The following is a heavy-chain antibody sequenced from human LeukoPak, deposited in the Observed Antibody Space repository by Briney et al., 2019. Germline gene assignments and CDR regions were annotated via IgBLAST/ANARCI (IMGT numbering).Heavy chain of an antibody. CDR1: GGTFSSYA. V-gene: IGHV1-69*05. D-gene: IGHD3-9*01. J-gene: IGHJ6*03. Sequence: WVKVSCKASGGTFSSYAISWVRQAPGQGLEWMGRIIPIFGTANYAQKFQGRVTITTHESTSTAYMELSSLRSEDTAVYYCASLYYDILTGYRAYYMDVWGKGTTVTVSS. CDR3: ASLYYDILTGYRAYYMDV. CDR2: IIPIFGTA.